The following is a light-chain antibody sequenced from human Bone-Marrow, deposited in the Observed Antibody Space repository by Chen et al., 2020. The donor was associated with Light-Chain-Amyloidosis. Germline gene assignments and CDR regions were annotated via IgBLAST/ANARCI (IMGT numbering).Light chain of an antibody. CDR3: QQYGTSPLT. J-gene: IGKJ4*01. CDR1: QTISRNY. V-gene: IGKV3-20*01. CDR2: GSS. Sequence: EIVLTQSPGTLSLSPGEGANLSCRASQTISRNYLTWYQQKFGQAPRLLIYGSSSRATGIPDRFTGSGSGTDFTLTINRLEPEEFAMYYCQQYGTSPLTFGGGTKVEIK.